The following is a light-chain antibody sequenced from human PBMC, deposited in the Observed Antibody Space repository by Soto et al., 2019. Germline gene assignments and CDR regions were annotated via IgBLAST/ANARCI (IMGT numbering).Light chain of an antibody. J-gene: IGLJ2*01. V-gene: IGLV2-14*01. Sequence: QSALTQPASVSGSLGQSITISCTGTSSDIGGYNYVSWYQQHPGKAPKIMIFEVSKRPSGVSNRFSGSKSGNMASLTISGLQAEDEGDYYCSSFTTSSTILLGGGPKLTVL. CDR1: SSDIGGYNY. CDR2: EVS. CDR3: SSFTTSSTIL.